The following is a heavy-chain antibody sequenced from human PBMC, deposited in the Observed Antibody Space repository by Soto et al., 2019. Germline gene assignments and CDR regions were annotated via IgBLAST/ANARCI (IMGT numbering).Heavy chain of an antibody. Sequence: GASVKVSCKASGYTFTSYGISWVRQAPGQGLEWMGWISAYNGNTNYAQKLQGRVTMTTDTSTSTAYMELRSLRSDDTAVYYCARTGYYGSGSHYYYGMDVWGQGTTVTVSS. J-gene: IGHJ6*02. CDR1: GYTFTSYG. CDR3: ARTGYYGSGSHYYYGMDV. D-gene: IGHD3-10*01. CDR2: ISAYNGNT. V-gene: IGHV1-18*01.